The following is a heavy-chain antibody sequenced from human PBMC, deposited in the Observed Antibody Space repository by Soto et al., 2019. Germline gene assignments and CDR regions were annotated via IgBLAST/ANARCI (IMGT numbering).Heavy chain of an antibody. D-gene: IGHD2-15*01. J-gene: IGHJ4*02. Sequence: SGTPSLTCPVSGDSISGYYWGWIPPPPGKGLEWIGYIYYSGSTNYNPSLKGRVTMSVDTSKNQFSLKLPSVTAADTAMYFCAKYRRTDAEGYTFDYWGQGALVT. CDR1: GDSISGYY. V-gene: IGHV4-59*01. CDR2: IYYSGST. CDR3: AKYRRTDAEGYTFDY.